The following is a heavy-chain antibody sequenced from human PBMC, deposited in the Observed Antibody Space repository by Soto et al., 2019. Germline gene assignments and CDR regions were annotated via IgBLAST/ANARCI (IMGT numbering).Heavy chain of an antibody. CDR3: ARVFPYYYDSSGYYVFDY. D-gene: IGHD3-22*01. Sequence: EVQLVESGGGLVQPGGSLRLSCAASGFTFSSYSMNWVRQAPGKGLEWVSYISSSSSTIYYADSVKGRFTISRDNAKNSLYLQMNSLRDEDTDVYYCARVFPYYYDSSGYYVFDYWGQGTLVTVSS. CDR1: GFTFSSYS. J-gene: IGHJ4*02. CDR2: ISSSSSTI. V-gene: IGHV3-48*02.